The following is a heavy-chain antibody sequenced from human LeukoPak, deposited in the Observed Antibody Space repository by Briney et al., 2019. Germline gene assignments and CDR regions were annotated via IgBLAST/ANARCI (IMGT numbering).Heavy chain of an antibody. CDR1: GYSFTNNW. CDR3: VRTPTCSSGTCYPNWFDS. V-gene: IGHV5-51*01. D-gene: IGHD2-15*01. Sequence: GESLKVSCQGSGYSFTNNWIGWVRHMRGEGLDWMAIVYPGDSHTKYNPSFQGQVTISADKSSSTAYLQWISLRASDTAIYYCVRTPTCSSGTCYPNWFDSWGQGTLVTVSS. J-gene: IGHJ5*01. CDR2: VYPGDSHT.